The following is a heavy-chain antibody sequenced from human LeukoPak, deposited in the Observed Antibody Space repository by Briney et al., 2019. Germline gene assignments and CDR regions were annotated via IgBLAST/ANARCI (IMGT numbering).Heavy chain of an antibody. Sequence: GGSLRLSCAASGFSFSTHWMSWFRQAPGKGLEWVALIKQDGSVIHYVDSVKGRFTISRDNAKNSLSLQMNSLRADDTAVYYCTGDEGWTFDIWGQGTKVTVSS. CDR2: IKQDGSVI. J-gene: IGHJ3*02. D-gene: IGHD5-24*01. V-gene: IGHV3-7*01. CDR3: TGDEGWTFDI. CDR1: GFSFSTHW.